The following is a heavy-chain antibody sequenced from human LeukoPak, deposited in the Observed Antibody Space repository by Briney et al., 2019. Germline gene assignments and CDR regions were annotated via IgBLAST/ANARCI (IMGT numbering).Heavy chain of an antibody. D-gene: IGHD2-2*01. CDR2: INHSGST. Sequence: SETLSLACAVYGGSFSGYYWSWIRQPPGKGLEWIGEINHSGSTNYNPSLKSRVTISVDTSKNQFSLKLSSVTAADTAVYYCAREPAAATGDYWGQGTLVTVSS. CDR1: GGSFSGYY. CDR3: AREPAAATGDY. V-gene: IGHV4-34*01. J-gene: IGHJ4*02.